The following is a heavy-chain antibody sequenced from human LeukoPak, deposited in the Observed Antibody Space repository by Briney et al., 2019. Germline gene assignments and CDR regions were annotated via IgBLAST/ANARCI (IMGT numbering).Heavy chain of an antibody. CDR3: ARRPGYSSSWYHPFDY. D-gene: IGHD6-13*01. CDR1: GFTFSSYA. Sequence: PGGSLRLSCAASGFTFSSYAMSWVRQAPGKGLEWVSAISGSGGSTYYADSVKGRFTTSRDNSKNTLYLQMNSLRAEDTAVYYCARRPGYSSSWYHPFDYWGQGTLVTVSS. V-gene: IGHV3-23*01. J-gene: IGHJ4*02. CDR2: ISGSGGST.